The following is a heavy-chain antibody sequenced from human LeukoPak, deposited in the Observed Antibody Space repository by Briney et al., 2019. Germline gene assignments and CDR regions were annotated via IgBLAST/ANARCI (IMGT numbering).Heavy chain of an antibody. Sequence: AGGSLRLSCAASGFTFSSYEMNWVRQAPGKGLEWVSYISSSGSTIYNADSVKGRFTISRDNAKNSLYLQMNSLRAEDTALYYCASSHGYSSGWSHYWGQGTLVTVSS. J-gene: IGHJ4*02. V-gene: IGHV3-48*03. D-gene: IGHD6-19*01. CDR3: ASSHGYSSGWSHY. CDR2: ISSSGSTI. CDR1: GFTFSSYE.